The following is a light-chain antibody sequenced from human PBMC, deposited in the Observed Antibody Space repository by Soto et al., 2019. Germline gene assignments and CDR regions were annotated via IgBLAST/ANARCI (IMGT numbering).Light chain of an antibody. J-gene: IGLJ2*01. Sequence: QAVVTQEPSLTVSPGGTVTLTGASSAGEVNSGHCPNWFQQKPGQPPTSLIYDTDNKFPWTPARFSGSLLGGKAALTLSGAQPEDEDDYYCLVFYSGAQVVFGGGTKLTVL. CDR3: LVFYSGAQVV. CDR2: DTD. CDR1: AGEVNSGHC. V-gene: IGLV7-46*01.